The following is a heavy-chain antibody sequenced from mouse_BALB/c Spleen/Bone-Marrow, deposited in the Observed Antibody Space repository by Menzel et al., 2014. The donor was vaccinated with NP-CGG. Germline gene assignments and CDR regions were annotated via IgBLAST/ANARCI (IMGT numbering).Heavy chain of an antibody. D-gene: IGHD4-1*02. Sequence: EVKLVESGGDLVKPGGSLKLSCAASGFTFSSYGMSWVRQTPDKRLEWVATINNGGTYPYYPDSVKGRFIISRDNAKNTLYLQMSSLKSEDAAMYYCALNWDSAYWGQGTLVTVSA. J-gene: IGHJ3*01. V-gene: IGHV5-6*01. CDR1: GFTFSSYG. CDR3: ALNWDSAY. CDR2: INNGGTYP.